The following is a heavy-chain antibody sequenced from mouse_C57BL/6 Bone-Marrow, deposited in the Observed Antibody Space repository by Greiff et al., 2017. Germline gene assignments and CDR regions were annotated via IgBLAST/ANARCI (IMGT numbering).Heavy chain of an antibody. V-gene: IGHV1-18*01. J-gene: IGHJ2*01. Sequence: VQLQQSGPELVKPGASVKIPCKASGYTFTDYNMDWVKQSHGKSLEWIGEINPNNGGTNYNQKFKGKATLTVDKSSSTAYMELRSLTSEDAAVYYCARRGYFGFWGRGTTLTVSS. CDR3: ARRGYFGF. CDR1: GYTFTDYN. CDR2: INPNNGGT.